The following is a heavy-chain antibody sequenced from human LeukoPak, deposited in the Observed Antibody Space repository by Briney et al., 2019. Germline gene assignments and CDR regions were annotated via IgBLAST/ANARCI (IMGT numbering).Heavy chain of an antibody. CDR1: GYTFTGYY. Sequence: ASVKVSCKASGYTFTGYYMHWVRQAPGQGLEWMGWINPNSGGTNYAQKFQGRVTMTRDTSISTAYMELSRLRSDDTAVYYCTRDNEAYCGGDCYSEVDNWFDPWGQGTLVTVSS. D-gene: IGHD2-21*02. CDR3: TRDNEAYCGGDCYSEVDNWFDP. J-gene: IGHJ5*02. CDR2: INPNSGGT. V-gene: IGHV1-2*02.